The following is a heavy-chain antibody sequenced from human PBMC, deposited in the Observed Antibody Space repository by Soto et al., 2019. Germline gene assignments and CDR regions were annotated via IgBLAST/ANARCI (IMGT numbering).Heavy chain of an antibody. CDR1: GFTFRSHA. Sequence: EVQLLESGGGLVQPGGSLRLSCVASGFTFRSHAMSWVRQAPGKGLEWVSAIGGGGRDTYYAASVKGRFTISRDNSKNTLYLQMNRLRSEETAVYYCAKDGVFYDVPQSLASWGYWGQGTLVTVSS. J-gene: IGHJ4*02. CDR2: IGGGGRDT. CDR3: AKDGVFYDVPQSLASWGY. D-gene: IGHD3-10*02. V-gene: IGHV3-23*01.